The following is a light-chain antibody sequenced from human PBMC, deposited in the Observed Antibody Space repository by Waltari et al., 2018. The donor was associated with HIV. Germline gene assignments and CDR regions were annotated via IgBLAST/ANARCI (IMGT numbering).Light chain of an antibody. CDR2: VNSDGSH. CDR1: SGHSSNA. V-gene: IGLV4-69*01. CDR3: KTWGTGIEV. Sequence: QPVLTQSPSASASLGASVTLTCTLNSGHSSNAIEWHQQQPQKGQRYLMKVNSDGSHMKGEGIPDRFSGSSSGAVRYLTVSSLQSEDEADYYCKTWGTGIEVFGGGTKLTVL. J-gene: IGLJ3*02.